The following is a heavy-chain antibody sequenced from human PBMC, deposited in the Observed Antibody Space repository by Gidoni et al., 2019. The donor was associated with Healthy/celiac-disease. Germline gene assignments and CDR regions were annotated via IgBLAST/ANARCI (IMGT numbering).Heavy chain of an antibody. CDR2: VIPILGIA. J-gene: IGHJ4*02. V-gene: IGHV1-69*04. CDR3: ARHRPYYYDSSGYYDLDY. Sequence: QVQLVQSGAEVKTPGSSVKVSCEASGGTVRSYAISWVRQAPGQGLEWMGRVIPILGIANYAQKFQGRVTITADKSTSTAYMELSSLRSEDTAVYYCARHRPYYYDSSGYYDLDYWGQGTLVTVSS. CDR1: GGTVRSYA. D-gene: IGHD3-22*01.